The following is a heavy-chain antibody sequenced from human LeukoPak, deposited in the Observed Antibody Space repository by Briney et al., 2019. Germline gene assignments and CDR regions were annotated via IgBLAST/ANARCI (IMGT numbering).Heavy chain of an antibody. CDR2: IYPRDSNT. CDR3: ARHPIAAGGAYNWFDP. D-gene: IGHD6-13*01. J-gene: IGHJ5*02. CDR1: GYSFTSHW. V-gene: IGHV5-51*01. Sequence: KDGESLKISCKGSGYGSGYSFTSHWIAWVRQMPVKGLEWMGIIYPRDSNTIYSPSFQGQVTISVDTSINTAYLQWISLKASDTAMYYCARHPIAAGGAYNWFDPWGQGTLVTVSS.